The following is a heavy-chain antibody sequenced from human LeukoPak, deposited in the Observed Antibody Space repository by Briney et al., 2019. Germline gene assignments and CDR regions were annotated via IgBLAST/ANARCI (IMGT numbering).Heavy chain of an antibody. D-gene: IGHD2-21*02. V-gene: IGHV3-33*06. Sequence: GRSLRLSCEASGFTFSRYGMHWVRQAPGKGLEWVAIIYYDGGNKYYADSVKGRFTISRDNSKNTLYLQMSSLRAEDTAVYYCAKQGPARIPIVVVTAMALWGQGTLVTVSS. CDR1: GFTFSRYG. CDR3: AKQGPARIPIVVVTAMAL. CDR2: IYYDGGNK. J-gene: IGHJ4*02.